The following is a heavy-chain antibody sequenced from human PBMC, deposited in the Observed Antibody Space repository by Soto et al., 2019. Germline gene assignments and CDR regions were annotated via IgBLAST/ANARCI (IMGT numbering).Heavy chain of an antibody. J-gene: IGHJ6*02. CDR1: GYTFTSYG. Sequence: ASVKVSCKASGYTFTSYGISWVRQAPGQGLERMGWISAYNGNTNYAQKLQGRVTMTTDTSTSTAYMELRSLRSDDTAAYYCAKCHDYYGSGSYYNGPSYYYYGMDVWGQGTTVTVSS. CDR2: ISAYNGNT. D-gene: IGHD3-10*01. V-gene: IGHV1-18*01. CDR3: AKCHDYYGSGSYYNGPSYYYYGMDV.